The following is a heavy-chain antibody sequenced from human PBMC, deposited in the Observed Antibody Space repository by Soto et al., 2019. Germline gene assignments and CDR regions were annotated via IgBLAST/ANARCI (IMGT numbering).Heavy chain of an antibody. J-gene: IGHJ4*02. V-gene: IGHV3-23*01. CDR1: GFTFSSYA. CDR2: ISGSGGST. Sequence: EVQLLESGGGLVQPGGSLRLSCAASGFTFSSYAMSWVRQAPGKGLEWVSAISGSGGSTYYADSVKGRFTISRDNSKNTLYLQMNSLGAEDTAVYYFAKGGDIVVVPAAMAYFDYWGQGTLVTVSS. D-gene: IGHD2-2*01. CDR3: AKGGDIVVVPAAMAYFDY.